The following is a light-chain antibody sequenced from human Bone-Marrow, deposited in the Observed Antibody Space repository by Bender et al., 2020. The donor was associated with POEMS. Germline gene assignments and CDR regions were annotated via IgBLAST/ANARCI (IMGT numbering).Light chain of an antibody. V-gene: IGLV3-1*01. CDR2: KDD. Sequence: SYEVTQPPSLSVSPGQSVTITCSGDKLGEKYTSWYQQRPGQSPTLVIYKDDQRPSGIPERFSGSNSGNTATVTLIDAKAMDEPDCYCKARNARDVVVGDRTKLTGL. CDR3: KARNARDVV. J-gene: IGLJ2*01. CDR1: KLGEKY.